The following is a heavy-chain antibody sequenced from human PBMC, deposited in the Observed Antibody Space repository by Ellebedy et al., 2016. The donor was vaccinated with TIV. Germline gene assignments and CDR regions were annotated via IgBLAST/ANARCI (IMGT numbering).Heavy chain of an antibody. CDR3: ARAHF. D-gene: IGHD3-3*02. CDR1: GFTFRSEW. V-gene: IGHV3-7*01. J-gene: IGHJ4*02. CDR2: IKEDGSEK. Sequence: GESLKISCVASGFTFRSEWMSWVRQAPGKGLEWVANIKEDGSEKDYVDLVKGRFTISRDNAKNSLYRQMNNLRVEDTAVYYCARAHFWGQGTLVTVSS.